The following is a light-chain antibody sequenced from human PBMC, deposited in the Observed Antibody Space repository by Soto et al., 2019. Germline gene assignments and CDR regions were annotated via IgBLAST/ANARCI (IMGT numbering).Light chain of an antibody. Sequence: EIVLTQSPGTLSLSPGEGATLSCRASQSVNSNHLAWYQQKPGQAPSLLIFGASSRATGIPDRFSGSGSGTDFTLTISRLEPEDFAVYYCQQYGSSPRTFGQGTKVEMK. CDR1: QSVNSNH. CDR3: QQYGSSPRT. V-gene: IGKV3-20*01. CDR2: GAS. J-gene: IGKJ1*01.